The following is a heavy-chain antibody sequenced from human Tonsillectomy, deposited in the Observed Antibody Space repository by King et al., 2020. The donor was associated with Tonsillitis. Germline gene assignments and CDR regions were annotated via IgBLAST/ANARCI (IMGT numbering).Heavy chain of an antibody. CDR3: ARDRGEYYDSATYDPLYCDP. D-gene: IGHD3-22*01. V-gene: IGHV4-4*07. CDR2: VYASGNS. Sequence: VQLQESGPGLVKPSETLSLTCTVSGVSMRTTYWSWIRRPAGKGLEWIGRVYASGNSYHNPSLKSRVTLSIDTSKNQFSLSLSSVTAADTAVYYCARDRGEYYDSATYDPLYCDPWRQGALVTVSS. CDR1: GVSMRTTY. J-gene: IGHJ5*02.